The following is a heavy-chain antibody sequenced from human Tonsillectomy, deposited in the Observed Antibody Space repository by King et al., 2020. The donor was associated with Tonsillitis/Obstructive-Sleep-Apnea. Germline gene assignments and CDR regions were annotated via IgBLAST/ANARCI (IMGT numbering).Heavy chain of an antibody. CDR2: IYYSGST. CDR3: ARLSGGSTPGWSDS. J-gene: IGHJ5*01. CDR1: GGSISSYY. D-gene: IGHD1-26*01. V-gene: IGHV4-59*08. Sequence: QLQESGPGLVKPSETLSLTCTVSGGSISSYYWSWIRQPPGKGLEWIGYIYYSGSTNYNPSLKSRVTITVDTSKNHFSLKLGSVTAADTAVYYCARLSGGSTPGWSDSWGQGTLVTVSS.